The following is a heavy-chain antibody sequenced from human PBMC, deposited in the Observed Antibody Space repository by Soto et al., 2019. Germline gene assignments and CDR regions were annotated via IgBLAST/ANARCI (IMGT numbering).Heavy chain of an antibody. CDR3: TRGKDERNPPPSYFDY. Sequence: PGGPLRLSCTTSGFTFGAYAVSWFRQTPGKGLEWVGFIRSRSYGGATEYAASVRGNSPIQRNASKRTAYLKKKTLKSEKRGLYFCTRGKDERNPPPSYFDYGGREPLVTVSS. J-gene: IGHJ4*02. D-gene: IGHD1-1*01. V-gene: IGHV3-49*03. CDR1: GFTFGAYA. CDR2: IRSRSYGGAT.